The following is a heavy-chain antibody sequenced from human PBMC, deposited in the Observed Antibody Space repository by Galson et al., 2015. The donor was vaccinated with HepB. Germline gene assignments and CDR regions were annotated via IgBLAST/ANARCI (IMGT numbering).Heavy chain of an antibody. Sequence: SVKVSCKASGYTFTSYAMHWVRQAPGQRLEWMGWINAGNGNTKYSQKFQGRVTITRDTSASTAYMELSSLRSEDTAVYYCARVYDFWSGYWGYWGQGTLVTVSS. V-gene: IGHV1-3*01. D-gene: IGHD3-3*01. J-gene: IGHJ4*02. CDR2: INAGNGNT. CDR1: GYTFTSYA. CDR3: ARVYDFWSGYWGY.